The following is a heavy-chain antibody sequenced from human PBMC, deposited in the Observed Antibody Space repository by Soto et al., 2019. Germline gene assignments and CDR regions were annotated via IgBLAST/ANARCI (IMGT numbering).Heavy chain of an antibody. Sequence: EVQLLESGGGLVQPGGSLRLSCAASGFTFSSYAMSWVRQAPGKGLEWVSAISGSGGITYYADSVKGRFTISRDNSKNTLYLQMNSLRAEDTAVYYCAKALRLYDSSGPLDYWGQGTLVTVSS. CDR1: GFTFSSYA. D-gene: IGHD3-22*01. J-gene: IGHJ4*02. CDR2: ISGSGGIT. V-gene: IGHV3-23*01. CDR3: AKALRLYDSSGPLDY.